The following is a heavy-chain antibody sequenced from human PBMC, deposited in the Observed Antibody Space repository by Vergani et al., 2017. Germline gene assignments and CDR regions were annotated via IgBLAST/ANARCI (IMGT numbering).Heavy chain of an antibody. CDR2: IGKDGINT. V-gene: IGHV3-30*02. CDR1: GFTFSNFG. Sequence: QVQLVESAGGVVQPGGSLRLSCAASGFTFSNFGMHWIRQGPGKGLEWLAYIGKDGINTRYREAVKGRFTVSRDNSKDILYLQMDSLTSEETALYYCANYYRDSTDALPVSWWPGTLVVVAS. CDR3: ANYYRDSTDALPVS. D-gene: IGHD3-10*01. J-gene: IGHJ5*02.